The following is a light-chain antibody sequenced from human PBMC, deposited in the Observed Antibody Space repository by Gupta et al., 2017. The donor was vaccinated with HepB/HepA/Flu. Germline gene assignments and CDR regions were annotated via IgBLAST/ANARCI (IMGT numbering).Light chain of an antibody. CDR2: DVS. CDR3: TSYTSSSTLVV. J-gene: IGLJ2*01. V-gene: IGLV2-14*03. CDR1: SSAVGGYNY. Sequence: QSALTQPASVSGSPGQSTTISCSGTSSAVGGYNYVSWYQQHPGKDPKLVIYDVSNRPSGVSNLFSGTKSGNTSSLTTSGLQAEDEADYYSTSYTSSSTLVVFGGGTKLTVL.